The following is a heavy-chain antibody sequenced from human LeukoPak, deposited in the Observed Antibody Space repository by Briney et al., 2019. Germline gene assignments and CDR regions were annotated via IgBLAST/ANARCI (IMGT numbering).Heavy chain of an antibody. CDR3: EKWPDYGSGSSLDY. CDR2: ISGSGDAT. J-gene: IGHJ4*02. CDR1: GFTFSTYA. V-gene: IGHV3-23*01. D-gene: IGHD3-10*01. Sequence: GGALRLSCAASGFTFSTYAMSCVPHAPGKGLECVSGISGSGDATYYADPVKGRFTISRDTSKNTLYLQMNSLRAEDTTVYYCEKWPDYGSGSSLDYWGQGTLVTVSS.